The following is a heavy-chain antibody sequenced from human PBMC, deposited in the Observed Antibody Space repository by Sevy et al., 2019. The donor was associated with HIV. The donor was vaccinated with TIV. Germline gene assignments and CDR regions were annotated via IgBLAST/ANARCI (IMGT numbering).Heavy chain of an antibody. D-gene: IGHD6-19*01. V-gene: IGHV3-23*01. CDR3: AKLAGDFPHFDF. J-gene: IGHJ4*02. CDR2: ISDTGTST. CDR1: GFTFSTYS. Sequence: GGSLRLSCAASGFTFSTYSMTWVRQAPGKGLEWVSAISDTGTSTYYTDSVEGRCTISRDNSKSTVYLHMNSLRAVDTALYYCAKLAGDFPHFDFWGQGTLVTVSS.